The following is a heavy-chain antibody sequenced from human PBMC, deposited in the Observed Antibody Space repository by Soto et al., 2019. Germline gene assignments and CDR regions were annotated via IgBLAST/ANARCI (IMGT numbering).Heavy chain of an antibody. J-gene: IGHJ4*02. CDR1: GYTFTSYA. CDR3: ARDYGARLRWPYFDY. D-gene: IGHD4-17*01. V-gene: IGHV1-3*03. CDR2: INAGNGNT. Sequence: ASVKVSCKASGYTFTSYAMHWVRQAPGQRLEWMGWINAGNGNTKYSQKFQGRFTISRDNSKNTLYLQMGSLRAEDMAVYYCARDYGARLRWPYFDYWGQGTLVTVSS.